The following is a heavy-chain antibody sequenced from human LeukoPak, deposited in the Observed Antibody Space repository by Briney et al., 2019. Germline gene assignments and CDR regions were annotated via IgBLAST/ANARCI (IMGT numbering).Heavy chain of an antibody. CDR1: GFTFSSYD. D-gene: IGHD4-17*01. V-gene: IGHV3-13*01. CDR3: ARLGPYGDYAGTPRYFDL. CDR2: IGIAGDT. J-gene: IGHJ2*01. Sequence: GGSLRLSCAASGFTFSSYDMHWVRQATGKGLEWVSAIGIAGDTYYPGSVGGRFTISRENAKNSLYLQMNSLRAGDTAVYYCARLGPYGDYAGTPRYFDLWGRGTLVTVSS.